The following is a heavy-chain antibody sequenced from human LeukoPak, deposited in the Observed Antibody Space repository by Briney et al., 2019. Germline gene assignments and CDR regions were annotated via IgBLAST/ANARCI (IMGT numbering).Heavy chain of an antibody. CDR2: IKQDGSEK. Sequence: GGSLRLSCAASGFTFSSYWMDWVRQAPGKGLEWVANIKQDGSEKYYLDSVKGRFTISRDNAENSLYLQMDSLRAEDTAVYYCARQGQQLMVGRTPYFDYWGQGTLVTVSS. D-gene: IGHD6-13*01. CDR3: ARQGQQLMVGRTPYFDY. V-gene: IGHV3-7*01. J-gene: IGHJ4*02. CDR1: GFTFSSYW.